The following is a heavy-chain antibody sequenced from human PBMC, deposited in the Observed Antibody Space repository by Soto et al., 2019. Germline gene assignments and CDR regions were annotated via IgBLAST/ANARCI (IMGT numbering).Heavy chain of an antibody. CDR1: GGSISSGGYY. D-gene: IGHD1-20*01. CDR2: IYYSGST. CDR3: ARTISITGTIFDY. Sequence: SETLSLTCTVSGGSISSGGYYWSWTRQHPGKGLEWIGYIYYSGSTYYNPSLKSRVTISVDTSKSQFSLKLSSVTAADTAVYYCARTISITGTIFDYWGQGTLVTVSS. J-gene: IGHJ4*02. V-gene: IGHV4-31*03.